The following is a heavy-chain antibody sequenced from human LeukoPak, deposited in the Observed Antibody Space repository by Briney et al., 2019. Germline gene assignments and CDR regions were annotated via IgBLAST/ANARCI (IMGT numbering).Heavy chain of an antibody. D-gene: IGHD3-9*01. V-gene: IGHV4-30-2*01. Sequence: PSETLSLTCTVSGDSISSGGYYWSWIRQPPGKGLEWIGYIDHSGSTYHNPSLKSRVTISVDRSKNQFSLKLSSVTAADTAVYYCARLRYFDWLSPWVEVWGQGTMVTVSS. J-gene: IGHJ3*01. CDR2: IDHSGST. CDR3: ARLRYFDWLSPWVEV. CDR1: GDSISSGGYY.